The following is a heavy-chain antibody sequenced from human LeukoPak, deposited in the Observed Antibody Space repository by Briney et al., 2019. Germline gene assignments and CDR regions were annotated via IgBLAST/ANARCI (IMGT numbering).Heavy chain of an antibody. V-gene: IGHV1-69*05. CDR2: IIPIFGTA. Sequence: SVKVSCKASGGTFSSYAISWVRQAPGQGLEWMGRIIPIFGTANYAQKFQGRVTVTTDETTSTAYVELSSLRSEDTAVYYCARDPSGWVALDYWGQGTLVTVSS. CDR3: ARDPSGWVALDY. J-gene: IGHJ4*02. D-gene: IGHD6-19*01. CDR1: GGTFSSYA.